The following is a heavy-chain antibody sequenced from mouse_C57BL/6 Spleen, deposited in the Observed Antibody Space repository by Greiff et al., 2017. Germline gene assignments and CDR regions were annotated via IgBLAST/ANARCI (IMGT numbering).Heavy chain of an antibody. Sequence: QVQLQQSGPELVKPGASVKISCKASGYAFSSSWMNWVKQRPGKGLEWIGRIYPGDGDTNYNGKFKGKATLTADKSSSTAYMQLSSLTSEDSAVYLCARWGDYDYWGQGTTLTVSS. CDR2: IYPGDGDT. D-gene: IGHD2-4*01. CDR3: ARWGDYDY. J-gene: IGHJ2*01. CDR1: GYAFSSSW. V-gene: IGHV1-82*01.